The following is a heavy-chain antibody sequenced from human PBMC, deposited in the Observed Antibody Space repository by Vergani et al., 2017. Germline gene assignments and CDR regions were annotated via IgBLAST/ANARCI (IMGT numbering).Heavy chain of an antibody. D-gene: IGHD2-2*01. CDR1: GGTFSSYA. CDR3: ATTSVVVPAATRDYFDY. Sequence: QVQLVQSGAEVKKPGSSVKVSCKASGGTFSSYAISWVRQAPGKGLEWMGGFDPEDGETIYAQKFQGRVTMTEDTSTDTAYMELSSLRSEDTAVYYCATTSVVVPAATRDYFDYWGQGTLVTVSS. J-gene: IGHJ4*02. CDR2: FDPEDGET. V-gene: IGHV1-24*01.